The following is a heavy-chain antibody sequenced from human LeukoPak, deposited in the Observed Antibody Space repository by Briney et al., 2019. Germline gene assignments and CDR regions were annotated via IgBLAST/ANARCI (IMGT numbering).Heavy chain of an antibody. CDR2: IWYDGSNK. CDR1: GFTFSSYG. J-gene: IGHJ6*02. Sequence: PGRSLRLSCAASGFTFSSYGVHWVRQAPGKGLEWVAVIWYDGSNKYYADSVKGRFTISRDNSKNTLYLQMNSLRAEDTAVYYCARDRYYDSSGYSDGMDVWGQGTTVTVSS. V-gene: IGHV3-33*01. D-gene: IGHD3-22*01. CDR3: ARDRYYDSSGYSDGMDV.